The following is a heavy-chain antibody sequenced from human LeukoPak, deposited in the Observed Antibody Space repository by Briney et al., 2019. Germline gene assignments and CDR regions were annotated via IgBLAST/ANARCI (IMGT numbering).Heavy chain of an antibody. J-gene: IGHJ4*02. CDR2: IKSKADGETI. CDR1: GSTLTNAG. Sequence: GGPLSLSFPAPGSTLTNAGWTWSPRAPGKGWNWAGRIKSKADGETIDYAAPVKGRFTFSRDDSKNMLYLQMNSLKSEDTAVYYCSTLTSRGLSDSWGQGTLVTVSS. D-gene: IGHD1-20*01. V-gene: IGHV3-15*07. CDR3: STLTSRGLSDS.